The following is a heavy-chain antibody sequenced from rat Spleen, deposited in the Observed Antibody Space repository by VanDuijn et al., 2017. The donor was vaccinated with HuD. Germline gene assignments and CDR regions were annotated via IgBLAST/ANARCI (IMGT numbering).Heavy chain of an antibody. Sequence: EVQLVETGGGLVQPGRSLKLSCVASGFTFSRYWMYWVRQAPGKGLEWISSIDTDGGRTYYSDSVKGRFTISRDNAKNTQYLQMDSLRSEDTATYYCARFGTRYVMDAWGQGASVTVSS. D-gene: IGHD1-4*01. CDR1: GFTFSRYW. V-gene: IGHV5-58*01. CDR2: IDTDGGRT. J-gene: IGHJ4*01. CDR3: ARFGTRYVMDA.